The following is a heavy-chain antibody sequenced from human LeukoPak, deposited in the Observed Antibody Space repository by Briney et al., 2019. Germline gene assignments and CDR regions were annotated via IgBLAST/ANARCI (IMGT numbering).Heavy chain of an antibody. Sequence: GGSLRLSCAASGFTFSSYAMSWVRQAPGKGLEWVSVISGSGGSTYYADSVKGRFTISRDNAKNSLYLQMNSLRDEDTAVYFCARRPYSDTSGRLSDVWGQGTTVTVSS. CDR1: GFTFSSYA. D-gene: IGHD3-22*01. J-gene: IGHJ6*02. CDR3: ARRPYSDTSGRLSDV. V-gene: IGHV3-23*01. CDR2: ISGSGGST.